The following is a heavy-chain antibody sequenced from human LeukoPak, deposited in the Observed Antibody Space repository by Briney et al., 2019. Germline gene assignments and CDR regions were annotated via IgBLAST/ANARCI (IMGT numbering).Heavy chain of an antibody. CDR2: IIPILGIA. Sequence: SVKVSCKASGGTLSSYAISWVRQAPGQGLEWMGRIIPILGIANYAQKFQGRVTITADKSTSTAYMELSSLRSEDTAVYYCARAPTVYLAWFDPWGQGTLVTVSS. CDR1: GGTLSSYA. CDR3: ARAPTVYLAWFDP. V-gene: IGHV1-69*04. D-gene: IGHD3-9*01. J-gene: IGHJ5*02.